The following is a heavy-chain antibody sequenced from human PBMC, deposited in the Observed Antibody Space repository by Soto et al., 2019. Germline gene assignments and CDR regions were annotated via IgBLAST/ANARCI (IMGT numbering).Heavy chain of an antibody. CDR3: ARTEDLDAFDI. V-gene: IGHV4-34*01. CDR1: GGSFSGYY. D-gene: IGHD2-15*01. J-gene: IGHJ3*02. CDR2: INHSGST. Sequence: SETLSLTCAVYGGSFSGYYWSWIRQPPGKGLEWIGEINHSGSTNYNPSLKSRVTISVDTSKNQFSLKLSSVTAADTAVYYCARTEDLDAFDIWGQGTMVTVSS.